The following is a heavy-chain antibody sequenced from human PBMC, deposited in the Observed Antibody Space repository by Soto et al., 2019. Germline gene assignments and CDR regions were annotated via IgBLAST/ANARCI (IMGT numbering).Heavy chain of an antibody. V-gene: IGHV4-31*03. CDR3: ETDSEGAAAGTDY. CDR1: GGSISSGGYY. J-gene: IGHJ4*02. Sequence: PWETLSLTCTVSGGSISSGGYYWSWIRQHPGKGPEWIGYIYYSGSTYYNPSLKSRVTISVDTSKNQFSLKLSSVTAADTAVYYCETDSEGAAAGTDYWGQGTLVTVSS. CDR2: IYYSGST. D-gene: IGHD6-13*01.